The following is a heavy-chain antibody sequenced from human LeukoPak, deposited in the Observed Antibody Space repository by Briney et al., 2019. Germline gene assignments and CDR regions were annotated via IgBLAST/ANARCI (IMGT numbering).Heavy chain of an antibody. D-gene: IGHD3-22*01. Sequence: SETLSLTCAVYGGSFSGYYWGWIRQPPGKGLEWIGTIYHNGSTYYNPSLERRVTISLDTSKNHFSLKVTSVTAADTAVYYCASYYYGSSAYYLPFDHWGQGTLVTVSS. J-gene: IGHJ4*02. CDR1: GGSFSGYY. V-gene: IGHV4-38-2*01. CDR3: ASYYYGSSAYYLPFDH. CDR2: IYHNGST.